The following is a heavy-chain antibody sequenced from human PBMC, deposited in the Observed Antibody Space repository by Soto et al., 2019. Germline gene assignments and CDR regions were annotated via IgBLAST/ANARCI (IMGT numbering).Heavy chain of an antibody. J-gene: IGHJ6*02. V-gene: IGHV3-30*03. Sequence: QVQLVESGGGVVQPGRALRLSCAASGFTFSSYGMHWVRQAPGKGLEWVAVISYDGSNKYYADSVKGRFTISRDNSKNTLYLQMNSLRAEDTAVYYCATESRTTGTTRSLNYYYYGMDVWGQVTTVNVSS. D-gene: IGHD4-4*01. CDR3: ATESRTTGTTRSLNYYYYGMDV. CDR1: GFTFSSYG. CDR2: ISYDGSNK.